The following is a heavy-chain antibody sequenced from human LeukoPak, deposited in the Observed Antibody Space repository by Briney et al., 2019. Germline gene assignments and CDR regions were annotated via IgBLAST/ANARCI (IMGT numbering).Heavy chain of an antibody. CDR1: VSLQYYW. CDR2: IKQDGSDK. Sequence: PGGAPGLSRVHPRVSLQYYWMSLVPPGPGKGLEWVANIKQDGSDKYYVDSVKGRFAISRDNAKNSLYLQMNSLRVDDTAVYYCARDLDCWGQGTLVSVSS. CDR3: ARDLDC. J-gene: IGHJ4*02. V-gene: IGHV3-7*03.